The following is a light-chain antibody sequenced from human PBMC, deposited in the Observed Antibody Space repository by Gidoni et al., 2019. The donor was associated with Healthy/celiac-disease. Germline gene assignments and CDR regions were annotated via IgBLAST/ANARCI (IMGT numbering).Light chain of an antibody. V-gene: IGLV1-51*01. J-gene: IGLJ2*01. CDR2: ANN. Sequence: QSVLTQPPSVSAAPGQKVTISCSGSSSNIGNNYVSWYQQLPGTAPKLLIYANNKRPSGIPDRFSGSKSGTSATLGITGLQTGDEAEYYCGTWDSSLSAVVFGGGTKLTVL. CDR3: GTWDSSLSAVV. CDR1: SSNIGNNY.